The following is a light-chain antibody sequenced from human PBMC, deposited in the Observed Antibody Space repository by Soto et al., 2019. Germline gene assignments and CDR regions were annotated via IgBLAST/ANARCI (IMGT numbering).Light chain of an antibody. CDR3: QQYNSYALT. V-gene: IGKV1-5*03. J-gene: IGKJ4*01. CDR2: KAS. Sequence: DIPMTQSPSTLSASVGDRVTNTCRASQSISSWVAWYQQKPGKDPKLLIYKASSLESGVPSRFSGSGSGTEFTLTISSLQPDDFATYYCQQYNSYALTFGGGTKVEIK. CDR1: QSISSW.